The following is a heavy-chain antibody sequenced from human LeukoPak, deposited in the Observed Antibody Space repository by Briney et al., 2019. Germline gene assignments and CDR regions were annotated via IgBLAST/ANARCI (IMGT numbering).Heavy chain of an antibody. CDR1: GFTFSSYD. V-gene: IGHV3-13*01. Sequence: QSGGSLRLSCAASGFTFSSYDMHWVRQATGKGLEWVSAIGTAGDTYYADSVKGRFTISRDNAKNSLYLQMNSLRAEDTAVYYCVRVHPGNLLQGAYYYYYYMDVWGKGTTVTISS. CDR2: IGTAGDT. D-gene: IGHD3-22*01. J-gene: IGHJ6*03. CDR3: VRVHPGNLLQGAYYYYYYMDV.